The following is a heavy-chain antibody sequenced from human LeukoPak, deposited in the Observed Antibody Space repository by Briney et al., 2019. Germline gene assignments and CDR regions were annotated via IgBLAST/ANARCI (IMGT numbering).Heavy chain of an antibody. Sequence: GGSLRLSCAASGLTFSDYYVSWIRQAPGKGLEWVSYISSSGNTIYYADSVKGRFTISRDNAKNSLYLQMNSLRAEDTAVYYRARDAYYYDSSGYYVYWGQGTLVTVSS. CDR2: ISSSGNTI. CDR3: ARDAYYYDSSGYYVY. D-gene: IGHD3-22*01. V-gene: IGHV3-11*04. CDR1: GLTFSDYY. J-gene: IGHJ4*02.